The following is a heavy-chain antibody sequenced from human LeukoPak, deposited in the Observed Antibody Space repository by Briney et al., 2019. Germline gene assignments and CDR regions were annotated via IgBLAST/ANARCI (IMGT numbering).Heavy chain of an antibody. CDR2: ISYDGSDK. D-gene: IGHD2-2*01. CDR3: AGGYCSSTSCYLYLEY. J-gene: IGHJ4*02. CDR1: GFMFNGYS. V-gene: IGHV3-30*03. Sequence: GGSLRLSCAASGFMFNGYSMTWVRQAPGKGLEWVAVISYDGSDKYYADSVKGRFTISRDNSKNTLYLQMSSLRAEDTAVYYCAGGYCSSTSCYLYLEYWGQGTLVTVSS.